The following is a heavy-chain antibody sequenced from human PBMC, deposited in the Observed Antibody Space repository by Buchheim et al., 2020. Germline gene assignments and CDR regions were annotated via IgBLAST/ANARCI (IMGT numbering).Heavy chain of an antibody. J-gene: IGHJ1*01. CDR1: GFPFGGYE. V-gene: IGHV3-48*03. Sequence: EVFLVESGGHLVQPGGSLRLSCAASGFPFGGYEMNWVRQAPGKGLECIAYISASGGRMYYVDSVRGRFTISRDNAKNSLYLQMSSLRVEDTAVYYCATDPHYPSGSYWGRGTL. D-gene: IGHD3-10*01. CDR2: ISASGGRM. CDR3: ATDPHYPSGSY.